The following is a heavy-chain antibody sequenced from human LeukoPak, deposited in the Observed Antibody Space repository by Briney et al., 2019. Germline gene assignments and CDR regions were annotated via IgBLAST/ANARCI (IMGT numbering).Heavy chain of an antibody. D-gene: IGHD3-9*01. CDR2: IYPGDSEI. Sequence: SLKISCKASGYSFTSYWIGWVRRMPGKGLEWMGIIYPGDSEITYSPSFQGQVTISADKSISTAYLQWNSLKASDTAMYYCARHSRYDIFTGYIDHWGKGTEVTLSS. CDR1: GYSFTSYW. CDR3: ARHSRYDIFTGYIDH. J-gene: IGHJ4*02. V-gene: IGHV5-51*01.